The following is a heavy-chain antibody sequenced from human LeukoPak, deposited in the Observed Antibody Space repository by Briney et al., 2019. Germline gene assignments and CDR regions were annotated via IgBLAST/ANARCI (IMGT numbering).Heavy chain of an antibody. CDR3: ARGISAD. CDR2: IYYSGST. J-gene: IGHJ4*02. Sequence: PSETLSLTCTVSGGSISSYYWSWIRQPPGKGLEWIGYIYYSGSTNYNPSLNGRVTMSVDTSKSQFSLNLSSVTAADTAVYYCARGISADWSQGTLVTVSS. V-gene: IGHV4-59*12. CDR1: GGSISSYY. D-gene: IGHD2/OR15-2a*01.